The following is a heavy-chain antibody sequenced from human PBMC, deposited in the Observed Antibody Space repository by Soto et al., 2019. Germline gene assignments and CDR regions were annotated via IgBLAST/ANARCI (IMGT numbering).Heavy chain of an antibody. CDR3: AICRLTGGNWVDR. CDR2: ISSSSSYI. V-gene: IGHV3-21*01. Sequence: EVQLVESGGGLVKSWGSLRLSWAASGFTVSSYAMNWVRQAPGKGLEWVSSISSSSSYIYYADSVKGRFTISRDNAKNSLYLQMNSLRAEDTDVYYCAICRLTGGNWVDRWGQGTLFTVSS. CDR1: GFTVSSYA. D-gene: IGHD7-27*01. J-gene: IGHJ5*02.